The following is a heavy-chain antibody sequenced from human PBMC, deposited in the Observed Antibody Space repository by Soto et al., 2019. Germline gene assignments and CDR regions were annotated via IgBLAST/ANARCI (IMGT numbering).Heavy chain of an antibody. CDR3: ARDFAYFDS. J-gene: IGHJ4*02. CDR1: GGSFKSGSYS. V-gene: IGHV4-61*01. Sequence: SETLSLTCTVSGGSFKSGSYSWGWIRPPPGKGLEWIGYVYHTGRTSYNPSLKSRVSISMDTSKNQFSLNLDSVTAADTAVYFCARDFAYFDSWGQGTLVTVSS. D-gene: IGHD3-3*01. CDR2: VYHTGRT.